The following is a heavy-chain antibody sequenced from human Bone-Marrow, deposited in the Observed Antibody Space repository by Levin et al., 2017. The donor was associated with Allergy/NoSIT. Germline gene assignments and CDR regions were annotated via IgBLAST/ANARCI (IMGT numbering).Heavy chain of an antibody. CDR3: ARDRAVLYCSGGSCYHHDAFDI. Sequence: SQTLSLPCAISGDRVSSNSAAWNWLRQSPSRGLEWLGRTYYRSKWYNDYAVSVKSRITINPDTSKNQFSLQLNSVTPEDTAVYYCARDRAVLYCSGGSCYHHDAFDIWGQGTMVTVSS. CDR1: GDRVSSNSAA. V-gene: IGHV6-1*01. D-gene: IGHD2-15*01. J-gene: IGHJ3*02. CDR2: TYYRSKWYN.